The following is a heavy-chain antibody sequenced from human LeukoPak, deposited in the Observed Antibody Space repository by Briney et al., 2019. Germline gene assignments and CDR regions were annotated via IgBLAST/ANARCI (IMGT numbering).Heavy chain of an antibody. CDR1: GFTFSDYD. D-gene: IGHD3-16*01. CDR3: ARGGPPDY. J-gene: IGHJ4*02. V-gene: IGHV3-13*01. Sequence: GGSLRLSCAASGFTFSDYDMHWVRHATGKGLEWVSAIGTAGATYYAGSVEGRFTISRENAKNSLFLEMNSLRAGDTAVYYCARGGPPDYWGQGTLVTVSS. CDR2: IGTAGAT.